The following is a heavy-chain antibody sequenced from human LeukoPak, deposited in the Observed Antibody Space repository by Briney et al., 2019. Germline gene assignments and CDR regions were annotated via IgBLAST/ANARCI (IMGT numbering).Heavy chain of an antibody. CDR2: ISTSSSTT. Sequence: PGGSLRLSCAASGFTFSTYDMNWVRQAPGKGLEWVSYISTSSSTTYYADSAKGRFTISRDNAKKSLFLQMNSLRAEDTAVYYCARRLRSGWYYFDYWGQGTLVTVSS. CDR1: GFTFSTYD. V-gene: IGHV3-48*01. D-gene: IGHD6-19*01. J-gene: IGHJ4*02. CDR3: ARRLRSGWYYFDY.